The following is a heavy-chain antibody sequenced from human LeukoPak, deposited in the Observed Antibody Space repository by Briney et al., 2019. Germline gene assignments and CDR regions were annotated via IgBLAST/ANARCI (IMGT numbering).Heavy chain of an antibody. J-gene: IGHJ4*02. CDR2: ISGNGDIT. CDR3: ARVKRDCSGGSCYSYDY. Sequence: GGSLRLSCAASRFTFNTYAVNWVRQAPGKGLEWVSAISGNGDITYYADSVRGRFTISRDNSKNTLYLQMNSLRAEDTAVYYCARVKRDCSGGSCYSYDYWGQGTPVTVSS. CDR1: RFTFNTYA. V-gene: IGHV3-23*01. D-gene: IGHD2-15*01.